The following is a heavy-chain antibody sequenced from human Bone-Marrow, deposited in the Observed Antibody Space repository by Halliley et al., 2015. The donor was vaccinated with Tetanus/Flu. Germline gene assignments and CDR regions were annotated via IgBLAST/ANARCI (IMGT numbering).Heavy chain of an antibody. CDR2: ISAYNGHT. D-gene: IGHD3-10*01. CDR1: GYTFNSYG. CDR3: ARDVTMVRGVGYFDY. V-gene: IGHV1-18*04. J-gene: IGHJ4*02. Sequence: QLVQSGAEVKKPGASVKVSCKASGYTFNSYGISWVRQAPGQGLEWMAWISAYNGHTNYAQKLQGRVTMTTDTSTSTAYMELRSLGSDDTAVYYCARDVTMVRGVGYFDYWGQGSLVTVSS.